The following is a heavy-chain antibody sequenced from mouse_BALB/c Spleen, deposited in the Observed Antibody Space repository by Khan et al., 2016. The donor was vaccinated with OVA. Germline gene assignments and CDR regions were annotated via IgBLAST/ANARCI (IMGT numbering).Heavy chain of an antibody. Sequence: EVELVESGGDLVKPGGSLKLSCAASGFTFSDYGMSWVRQTPDKRLEWVATISSGGSYTYYLDRVKGRFTISRDNAKNTLYLQMSSLKSEDTDMYYGARQPGYYGSRSYFDYWGQGCTLTVSS. CDR1: GFTFSDYG. J-gene: IGHJ2*01. CDR2: ISSGGSYT. D-gene: IGHD1-1*01. CDR3: ARQPGYYGSRSYFDY. V-gene: IGHV5-6*01.